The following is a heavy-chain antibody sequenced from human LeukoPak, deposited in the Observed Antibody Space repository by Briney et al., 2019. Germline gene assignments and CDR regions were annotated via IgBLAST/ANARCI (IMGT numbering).Heavy chain of an antibody. V-gene: IGHV4-4*02. CDR1: GGSISSSNW. D-gene: IGHD3-3*01. Sequence: PSETLSLTCAVSGGSISSSNWWSWVRQPPGKGLEWIGEIYHSGSTNYNPSLKSRVTISVDKSKNQFSLKLSSVTAADTAVYYCARAPYDFWSGSNTDAFDIWGQGTMVTVSS. CDR3: ARAPYDFWSGSNTDAFDI. J-gene: IGHJ3*02. CDR2: IYHSGST.